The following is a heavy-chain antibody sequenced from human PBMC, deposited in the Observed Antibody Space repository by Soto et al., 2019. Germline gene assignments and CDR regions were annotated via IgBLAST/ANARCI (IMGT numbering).Heavy chain of an antibody. J-gene: IGHJ4*02. Sequence: SETLSLTCTVSGGSISSSSYYWGWIRQPPGKGLEWIGRIYYSGSTYYNPSLKSRVTISVDTSKNQFSLKLSSVTAADTAVYYCAGLALDDPGITIFGVVTAYYFVDWGQGTLVTVSS. D-gene: IGHD3-3*01. CDR2: IYYSGST. CDR3: AGLALDDPGITIFGVVTAYYFVD. V-gene: IGHV4-39*01. CDR1: GGSISSSSYY.